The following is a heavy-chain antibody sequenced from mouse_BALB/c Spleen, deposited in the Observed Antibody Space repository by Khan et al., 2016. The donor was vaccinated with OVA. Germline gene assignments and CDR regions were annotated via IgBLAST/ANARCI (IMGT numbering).Heavy chain of an antibody. V-gene: IGHV1-7*01. CDR3: ARSGYGRLAY. J-gene: IGHJ3*01. D-gene: IGHD1-1*01. CDR2: INPSSGFT. CDR1: GYMFTSYW. Sequence: QVQLQQSGAELAKPGASVKMSCKASGYMFTSYWMNWVKQRPGQGLEWIGYINPSSGFTEYSQKFKEKATLTADKSSSTAYMQLSSLTSEDSAVYYCARSGYGRLAYWGQGTLVTVSA.